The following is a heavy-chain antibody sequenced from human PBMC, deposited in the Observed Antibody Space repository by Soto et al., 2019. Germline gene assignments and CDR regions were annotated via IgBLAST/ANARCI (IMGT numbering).Heavy chain of an antibody. CDR3: ATDGPRIAVAGTYPDH. CDR2: IWYDGTNK. V-gene: IGHV3-33*01. J-gene: IGHJ4*02. CDR1: GFTFSTYG. D-gene: IGHD6-19*01. Sequence: LRLSCAASGFTFSTYGMHWVRQAPGKGLEWLAIIWYDGTNKFYADSVKGRFTVSRDNYKNTLYLQMNGLRAEDTAVYYCATDGPRIAVAGTYPDHWGQGTLVTVSS.